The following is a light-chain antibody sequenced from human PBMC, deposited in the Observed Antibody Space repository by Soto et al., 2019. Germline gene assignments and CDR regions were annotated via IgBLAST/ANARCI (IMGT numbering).Light chain of an antibody. CDR3: QSYDSSLSGSGV. Sequence: SVLTQPPSVSGAPGQRVTISCTGSSSNIGAGYDVHWYQQLPGTAPKLLIYGNSNRPSGVPDRFSGSKSGTSASLAITGLQAEDAADYYCQSYDSSLSGSGVFGGGTKLTVL. CDR2: GNS. J-gene: IGLJ3*02. CDR1: SSNIGAGYD. V-gene: IGLV1-40*01.